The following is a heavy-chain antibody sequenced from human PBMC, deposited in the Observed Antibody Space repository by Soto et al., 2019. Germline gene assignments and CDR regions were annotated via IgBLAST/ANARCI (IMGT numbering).Heavy chain of an antibody. D-gene: IGHD6-6*01. CDR3: AKIYSSSSDDAFDV. V-gene: IGHV3-23*01. CDR2: ISGSGVST. J-gene: IGHJ3*01. CDR1: GFTFDSNG. Sequence: EVELLESRGGLVQPGGSLQLSCVGSGFTFDSNGMSWVRLAPGKGLEWVSFISGSGVSTSYAESVKGRVTMSRDNSKNMVFLQMHSLRVEDTATYYCAKIYSSSSDDAFDVWGQGTVVTVSS.